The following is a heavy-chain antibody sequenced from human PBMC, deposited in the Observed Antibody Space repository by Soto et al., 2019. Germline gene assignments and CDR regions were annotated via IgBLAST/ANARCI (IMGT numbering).Heavy chain of an antibody. V-gene: IGHV3-23*01. CDR1: GFTFGSYA. J-gene: IGHJ4*02. CDR3: AKKRYTYGYSYYFDY. D-gene: IGHD5-18*01. Sequence: EVQLLESGGGWVQPGGSLRLSCAASGFTFGSYAMTWVRQAPGRGLEWVSTISGSGGSTYYADSVKGRFTISRDNSNNTLFLQVNSLRADDTAVYYCAKKRYTYGYSYYFDYWGQGTLVTVSS. CDR2: ISGSGGST.